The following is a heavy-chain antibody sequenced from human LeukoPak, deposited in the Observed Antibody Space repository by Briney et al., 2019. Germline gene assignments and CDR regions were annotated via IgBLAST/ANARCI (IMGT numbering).Heavy chain of an antibody. J-gene: IGHJ4*02. CDR2: ISYDGSNK. CDR1: GFTFSSYA. CDR3: ARDLSSYGSGSYSPLGY. D-gene: IGHD3-10*01. V-gene: IGHV3-30-3*01. Sequence: GGSLRLSCAASGFTFSSYAMHWVRQAPGKGLEWVAVISYDGSNKYYADSVKGRFTISRDNSKNTLYLQMNSLRAEDTAVYYCARDLSSYGSGSYSPLGYWGQGTLVTVSS.